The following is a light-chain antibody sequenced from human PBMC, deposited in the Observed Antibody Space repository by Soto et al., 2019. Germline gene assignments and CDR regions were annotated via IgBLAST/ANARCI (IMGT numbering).Light chain of an antibody. Sequence: EIVMTQSPATLSVSPGERATLSCRASQSVSGNLAWYQQKPGQAPRLLIYGATTRATGFPARFSGSGSGTEFTLTISSLQSEDFAVYYCQQYGSSPPWTFGQGTKVEIK. CDR1: QSVSGN. V-gene: IGKV3-15*01. J-gene: IGKJ1*01. CDR3: QQYGSSPPWT. CDR2: GAT.